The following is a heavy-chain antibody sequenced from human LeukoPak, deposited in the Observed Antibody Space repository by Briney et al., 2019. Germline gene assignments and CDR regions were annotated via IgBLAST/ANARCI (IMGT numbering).Heavy chain of an antibody. D-gene: IGHD3-10*01. Sequence: SETLSLTCTVSGGSIRSNYWSWIRQSAGKGLEWIGRIYSSGNTNYNPSFESRVTISVDRSKNQFSLKLSSVTAADTAVYYCARESVSVRWFDPWGQGTLVTVSS. CDR3: ARESVSVRWFDP. V-gene: IGHV4-4*07. CDR1: GGSIRSNY. CDR2: IYSSGNT. J-gene: IGHJ5*02.